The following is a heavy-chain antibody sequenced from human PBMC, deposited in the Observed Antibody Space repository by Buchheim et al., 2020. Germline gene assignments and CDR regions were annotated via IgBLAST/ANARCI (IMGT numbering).Heavy chain of an antibody. D-gene: IGHD3-3*01. CDR3: AKGGYDFWSGYPD. V-gene: IGHV3-30*18. CDR2: ISYDGSNK. CDR1: GFTFSSYG. J-gene: IGHJ4*02. Sequence: QVQLVESGGGVVQPGRSLRLSCAASGFTFSSYGMHWVRQAPGKGLEWVAVISYDGSNKYYADSVKGRFTISRDNSKNTLYLQMNSLRAEDTAVYYCAKGGYDFWSGYPDWGQGTL.